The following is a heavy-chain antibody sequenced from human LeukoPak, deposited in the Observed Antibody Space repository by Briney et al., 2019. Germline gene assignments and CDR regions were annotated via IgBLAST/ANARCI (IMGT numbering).Heavy chain of an antibody. Sequence: GGSLRLSCTASGFTVSSNYMTWVRQAPGKGLECVSVIHSGGATYYADSVKGRFTISRDNSKNTLYLQLSSLRDEDTAVYYCAREGGRVVTGTFDYWGQGTLVTVSS. D-gene: IGHD2-21*02. CDR3: AREGGRVVTGTFDY. CDR2: IHSGGAT. V-gene: IGHV3-66*01. CDR1: GFTVSSNY. J-gene: IGHJ4*02.